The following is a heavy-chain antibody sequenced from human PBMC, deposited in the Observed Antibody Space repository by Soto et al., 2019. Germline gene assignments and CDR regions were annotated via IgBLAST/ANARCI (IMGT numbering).Heavy chain of an antibody. V-gene: IGHV1-3*01. Sequence: XSVKVSCKASGYTFTSYAMHWVRQAPGQRLEWMGWINAGNGNTKYSQKFQGRVTITRDTSASTAYMELSSLRSEDTAVYYCARERVNYYDSSGHDAFDIWGQGTMVTVSS. CDR1: GYTFTSYA. CDR3: ARERVNYYDSSGHDAFDI. J-gene: IGHJ3*02. CDR2: INAGNGNT. D-gene: IGHD3-22*01.